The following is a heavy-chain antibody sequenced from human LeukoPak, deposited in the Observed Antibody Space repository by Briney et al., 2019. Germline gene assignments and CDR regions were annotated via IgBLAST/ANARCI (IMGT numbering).Heavy chain of an antibody. V-gene: IGHV1-2*03. J-gene: IGHJ4*02. CDR1: GYTFTTYA. CDR2: INPNSGGT. Sequence: LGASVKVSCKASGYTFTTYAISWVRQAPGQGLEWMGWINPNSGGTNYAQNFQGRVTMTRDTSISTAYMEVSRLRSDDTAVYYCARGWRDYGDYVYYFDYWGQGTLVTVSS. D-gene: IGHD4-17*01. CDR3: ARGWRDYGDYVYYFDY.